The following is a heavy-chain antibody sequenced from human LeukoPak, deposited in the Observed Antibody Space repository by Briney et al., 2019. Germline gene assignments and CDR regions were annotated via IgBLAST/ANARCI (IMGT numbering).Heavy chain of an antibody. V-gene: IGHV4-61*02. CDR3: AGALFSGKGTTVTTINRDY. CDR1: GGSISSSSYC. J-gene: IGHJ4*02. D-gene: IGHD4-17*01. Sequence: SETLSLTCTVSGGSISSSSYCWSWIRQPPGKGLEWFGRIYTSASTNYNPSLKRRITMSVNTSKSQFTLKLSFVTAADTAMYDCAGALFSGKGTTVTTINRDYWGQGTLVTVSS. CDR2: IYTSAST.